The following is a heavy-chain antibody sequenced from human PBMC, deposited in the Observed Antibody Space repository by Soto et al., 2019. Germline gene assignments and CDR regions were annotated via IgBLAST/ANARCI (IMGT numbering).Heavy chain of an antibody. CDR2: INYSGST. D-gene: IGHD3-22*01. J-gene: IGHJ6*02. CDR3: ARGVVYRDVGLAYGMDV. V-gene: IGHV4-34*01. Sequence: QVQLQQWGAGVLRPSETMSLTCAVYGESFSNHYWTWIGQSPGKGLEWVGEINYSGSTRYNWSLGSRVTISVDTSKNQFSLMVTSVTAEDTAVYYCARGVVYRDVGLAYGMDVWGQGTTVTVSS. CDR1: GESFSNHY.